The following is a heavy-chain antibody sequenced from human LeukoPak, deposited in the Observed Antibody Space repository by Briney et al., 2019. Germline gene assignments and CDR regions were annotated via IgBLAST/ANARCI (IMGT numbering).Heavy chain of an antibody. V-gene: IGHV3-23*01. CDR3: AKDATPYIPIWDYIDH. Sequence: GGSLRLSCAASRFIFSNVVMCWFRQAPRKGLGWVSSLGGTGSDTYYADSVKGRLTVSRDNSGNTLYLHMNTLTVDDRAVYYCAKDATPYIPIWDYIDHWGQGTLVSVSS. D-gene: IGHD2-2*01. CDR2: LGGTGSDT. CDR1: RFIFSNVV. J-gene: IGHJ4*02.